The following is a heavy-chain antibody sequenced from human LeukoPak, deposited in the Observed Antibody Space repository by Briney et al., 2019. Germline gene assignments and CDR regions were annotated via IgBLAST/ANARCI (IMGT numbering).Heavy chain of an antibody. V-gene: IGHV3-48*03. CDR3: AREYTAWDV. CDR2: ISSSGSTI. CDR1: GFTFSGYE. D-gene: IGHD1-14*01. J-gene: IGHJ6*04. Sequence: PGGSLRLSCAASGFTFSGYEMNWVRQAPGKGLEWVSYISSSGSTIYYADSVKGRFTISRDNAKNSLYLQMNSLRAEDTAVYYCAREYTAWDVWGKGTTVTVSS.